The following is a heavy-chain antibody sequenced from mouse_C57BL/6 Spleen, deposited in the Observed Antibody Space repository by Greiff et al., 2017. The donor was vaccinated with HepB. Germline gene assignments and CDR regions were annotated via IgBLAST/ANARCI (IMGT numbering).Heavy chain of an antibody. CDR3: ARDAYYGSSSYYFDY. CDR2: INPGSGGT. D-gene: IGHD1-1*01. J-gene: IGHJ2*01. V-gene: IGHV1-54*01. CDR1: GYAFTNYL. Sequence: VQVVESGAELVRPGTSVKVSCKASGYAFTNYLIEWVKQRPGQGLEWIGVINPGSGGTNYNEKFKGKATLTADKSSSTAYMQLSSLTSEDSAVYFCARDAYYGSSSYYFDYWGQGTTLTVSS.